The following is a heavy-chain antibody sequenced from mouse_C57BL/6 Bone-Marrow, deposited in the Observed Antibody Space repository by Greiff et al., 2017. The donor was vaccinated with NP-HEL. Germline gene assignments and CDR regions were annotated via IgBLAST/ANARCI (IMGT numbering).Heavy chain of an antibody. CDR2: INYDGSST. J-gene: IGHJ3*01. V-gene: IGHV5-16*01. CDR1: GFTFSDYY. D-gene: IGHD1-1*01. CDR3: ARDDYYGSSLFAY. Sequence: EVNLVESEGGLVQPGSSMKLSCTASGFTFSDYYMAWVRQVPEKGLEWVANINYDGSSTYYLDSLKSRFIISRDNAKNILYLQMSSLKSEDTATYYCARDDYYGSSLFAYWGQGTLVTVSA.